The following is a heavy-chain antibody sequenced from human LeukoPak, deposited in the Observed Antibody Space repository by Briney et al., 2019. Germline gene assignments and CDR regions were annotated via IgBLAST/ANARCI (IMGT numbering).Heavy chain of an antibody. D-gene: IGHD4-17*01. J-gene: IGHJ4*02. Sequence: SETLSLTCAVYGGSFSGYYWSWIRQPPGKGLEWIGEINHSGSTNYNPSLKSRVTISVDTSKNQFSLKLSSVTAADTAVYYCARVANGDYIDYWGQETLVTVSS. V-gene: IGHV4-34*01. CDR1: GGSFSGYY. CDR3: ARVANGDYIDY. CDR2: INHSGST.